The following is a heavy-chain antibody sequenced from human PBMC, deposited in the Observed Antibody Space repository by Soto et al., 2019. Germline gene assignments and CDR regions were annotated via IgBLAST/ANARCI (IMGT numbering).Heavy chain of an antibody. Sequence: QVQLQESGPGLVKPSQTLSLTCTVSGGSISSGNYYWSWIRQPPGKGLEWIGHIYYSGSTYYNPSLKSRVTISADTSKHQLSLKLSSVTAADTAVYYCARTPLTGNKRDYYFDYWGQGTLVTVSS. V-gene: IGHV4-30-4*01. CDR2: IYYSGST. D-gene: IGHD3-9*01. J-gene: IGHJ4*02. CDR1: GGSISSGNYY. CDR3: ARTPLTGNKRDYYFDY.